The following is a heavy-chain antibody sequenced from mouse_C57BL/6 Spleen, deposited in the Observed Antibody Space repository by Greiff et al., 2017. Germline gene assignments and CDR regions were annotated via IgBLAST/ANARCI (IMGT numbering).Heavy chain of an antibody. Sequence: EVQLQESGGGLVKPGGSLKLSCAASGFTFSDYGMHWVRQAPEKGLEWVAYISSGSSTIYYADTVKGRFTISRDNAKNTLFLQMTSLRSEDTAMYYCASIYDGYPYYFDYWGQGTTLTVSS. J-gene: IGHJ2*01. CDR1: GFTFSDYG. V-gene: IGHV5-17*01. D-gene: IGHD2-3*01. CDR3: ASIYDGYPYYFDY. CDR2: ISSGSSTI.